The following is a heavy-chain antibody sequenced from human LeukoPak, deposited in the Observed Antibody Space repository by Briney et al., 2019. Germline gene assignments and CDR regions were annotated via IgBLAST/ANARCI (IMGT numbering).Heavy chain of an antibody. D-gene: IGHD4-17*01. J-gene: IGHJ6*02. CDR2: INHSGST. CDR3: ARLPGLYGDYDYYYYGMDV. CDR1: GGSFSGYY. V-gene: IGHV4-34*01. Sequence: TSETLSLTCAVYGGSFSGYYWSWIRQPPGKGLEWIGEINHSGSTNYNPSLKSRVTISVDTSKNQFSLKLSSVTAADTAVYYCARLPGLYGDYDYYYYGMDVWGQGTTVTVSS.